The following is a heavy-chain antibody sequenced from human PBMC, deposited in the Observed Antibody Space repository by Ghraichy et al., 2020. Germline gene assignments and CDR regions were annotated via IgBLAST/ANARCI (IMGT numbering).Heavy chain of an antibody. V-gene: IGHV3-7*01. CDR1: GFTFSSYW. D-gene: IGHD2-15*01. J-gene: IGHJ4*02. CDR2: IRQDGSEK. CDR3: SRGPGVPAAPYYFDS. Sequence: GSLRLSCAASGFTFSSYWMSWVRQAPGKGLEWVAHIRQDGSEKFYLDSVKGRFTISRDNAEDSLYLQMNNLRAEDTAVYYCSRGPGVPAAPYYFDSWGQGTLVAVSS.